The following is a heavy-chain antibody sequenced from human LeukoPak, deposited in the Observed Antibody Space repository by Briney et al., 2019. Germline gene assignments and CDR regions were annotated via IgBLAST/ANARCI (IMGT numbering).Heavy chain of an antibody. J-gene: IGHJ4*02. CDR1: GGSISSSSYY. CDR3: ARHGHIVVVTAILY. D-gene: IGHD2-21*02. CDR2: IYYSGST. Sequence: SETLSLTCTVSGGSISSSSYYWGWIRLPPGKGLEWIGSIYYSGSTYYNPSLKSRVTISVDTSKNQFSLKLSSVTAADTAVYYCARHGHIVVVTAILYWGQGTLVTVSS. V-gene: IGHV4-39*01.